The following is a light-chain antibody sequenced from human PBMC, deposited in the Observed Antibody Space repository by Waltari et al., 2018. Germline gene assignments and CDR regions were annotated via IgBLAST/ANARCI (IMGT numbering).Light chain of an antibody. CDR2: SAS. V-gene: IGKV1-39*01. Sequence: DIQMTQSPSFLSASVGDRVTISRRASQSIRRHLNWYQQKPGETPTHLIYSASTSQSGVPSRCSGSGAGTDFTLPISSLQPEDFGTYYCQQGFSSPQMYTFGQGTKLEIE. J-gene: IGKJ2*01. CDR1: QSIRRH. CDR3: QQGFSSPQMYT.